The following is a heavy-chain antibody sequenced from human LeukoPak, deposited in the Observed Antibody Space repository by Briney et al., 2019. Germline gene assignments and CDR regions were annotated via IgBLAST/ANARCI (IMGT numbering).Heavy chain of an antibody. Sequence: GGSLRLSCAASGFTFGRYEMNWVRQAPGKGLEWLSYISSRGTSIYYAESVKGRFTVSRDKAKNSLFLQMNSLRAEDTAVYYCARGGEYWFFDLWGRGTLVTVSS. CDR1: GFTFGRYE. V-gene: IGHV3-48*03. CDR2: ISSRGTSI. D-gene: IGHD3-16*01. CDR3: ARGGEYWFFDL. J-gene: IGHJ2*01.